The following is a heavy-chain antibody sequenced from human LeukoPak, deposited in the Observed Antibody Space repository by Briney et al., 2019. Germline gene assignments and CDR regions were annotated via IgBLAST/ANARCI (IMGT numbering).Heavy chain of an antibody. Sequence: KPSGTLSLTCAVSGCSISSCNWWRWVRQPPGQGLEWVGNVYYSGQTYYNPSLTSRLTISIDTSKNEFSLTLNSVTAADTAVYYCVRLSMQYQPIGGGGYSLDYWGQGTLVSASS. J-gene: IGHJ4*02. CDR2: VYYSGQT. CDR1: GCSISSCNW. V-gene: IGHV4-4*02. CDR3: VRLSMQYQPIGGGGYSLDY. D-gene: IGHD2-2*01.